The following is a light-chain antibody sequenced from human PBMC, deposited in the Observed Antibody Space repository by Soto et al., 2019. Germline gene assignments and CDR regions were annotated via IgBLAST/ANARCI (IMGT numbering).Light chain of an antibody. CDR3: SSYTAFSTWV. J-gene: IGLJ3*02. Sequence: QSALTQPASVSGSPGQSITISCTGTSNDVGGYNYVSWYQQHPGKAPQLIIYEVSNRSSGVSHRFSGSKSGDTASLTISGLQAEDGADYYCSSYTAFSTWVFGGGTKLTVL. V-gene: IGLV2-14*01. CDR2: EVS. CDR1: SNDVGGYNY.